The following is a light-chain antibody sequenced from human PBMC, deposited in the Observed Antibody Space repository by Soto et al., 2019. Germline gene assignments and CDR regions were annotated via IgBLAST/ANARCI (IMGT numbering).Light chain of an antibody. V-gene: IGKV1-39*01. Sequence: DIQMTQSPSSLSASVGDRVTITCRASQNISSSLVWYQQKPGKAPKLLVSAASRLQSGVPLRFSGSGSGTDFALTISSLQPEDFATYSCQQSYSTPLTFGGGTKVEL. CDR1: QNISSS. CDR2: AAS. J-gene: IGKJ4*01. CDR3: QQSYSTPLT.